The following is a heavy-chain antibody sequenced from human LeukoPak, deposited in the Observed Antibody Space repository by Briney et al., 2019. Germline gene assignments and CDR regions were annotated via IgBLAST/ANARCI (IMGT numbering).Heavy chain of an antibody. J-gene: IGHJ4*02. CDR3: ARAEGGPGFFDY. D-gene: IGHD2-15*01. CDR1: GGTFSSYA. Sequence: SVKVSCKASGGTFSSYAISWLRQAPGQGLEWMGGIIPIFGTANYAQKFQGRVTITADESTSTAYMELSSLRSEDTAVYYCARAEGGPGFFDYWGQGTLVTVSS. V-gene: IGHV1-69*13. CDR2: IIPIFGTA.